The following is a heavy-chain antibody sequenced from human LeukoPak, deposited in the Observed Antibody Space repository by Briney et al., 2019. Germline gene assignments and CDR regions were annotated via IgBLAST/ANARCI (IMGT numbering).Heavy chain of an antibody. CDR2: INHSGST. CDR3: ARVCITIFGVVKIDY. CDR1: GGSFSGCY. D-gene: IGHD3-3*01. V-gene: IGHV4-34*01. Sequence: PSETLSLTCAVYGGSFSGCYWSWIRQPPGKGLEWIGEINHSGSTNYNPSLKSRVTISVDTSKNQFSLKLSSVTAADTAVYYCARVCITIFGVVKIDYWGQGTLVTVSS. J-gene: IGHJ4*02.